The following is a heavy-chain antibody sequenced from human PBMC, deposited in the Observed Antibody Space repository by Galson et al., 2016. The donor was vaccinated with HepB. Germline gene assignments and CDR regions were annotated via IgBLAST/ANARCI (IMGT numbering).Heavy chain of an antibody. V-gene: IGHV3-53*01. CDR1: GLSVSSDY. J-gene: IGHJ6*04. CDR2: ISSGGYT. D-gene: IGHD3-9*01. Sequence: SLRLSCAASGLSVSSDYMSWVRQALGEGLEWVAVISSGGYTYYAQSVKGRLTISRDNSKNTLYLQMNRLRAEDTAVYYCARATRYFDWRYQYGMDVWGKGTTVTVSS. CDR3: ARATRYFDWRYQYGMDV.